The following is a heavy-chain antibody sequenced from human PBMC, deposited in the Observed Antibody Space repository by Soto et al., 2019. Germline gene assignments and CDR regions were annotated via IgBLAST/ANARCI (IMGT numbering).Heavy chain of an antibody. J-gene: IGHJ4*02. CDR2: IDPSDSYT. CDR3: AARLGDSSGSTDY. Sequence: GESLKISCNGSGYIFTSYWISWVRQMPGKGLEWMGRIDPSDSYTNYSPSFQGHVTISADKSISTAYLQWSSLKASDTAMYYCAARLGDSSGSTDYWGQGTLVTVSS. V-gene: IGHV5-10-1*01. D-gene: IGHD3-22*01. CDR1: GYIFTSYW.